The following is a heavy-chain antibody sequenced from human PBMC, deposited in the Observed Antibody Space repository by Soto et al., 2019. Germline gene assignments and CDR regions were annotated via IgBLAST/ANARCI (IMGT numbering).Heavy chain of an antibody. J-gene: IGHJ4*02. CDR2: IRSKAYGGTA. V-gene: IGHV3-49*04. Sequence: GGSLRLSCTASGFNFDTYAVSWVRQAPGKGLEWVGFIRSKAYGGTAEYAASVKGRFSISRDDSKSIAYLQMNSLKTEDTAVYYCTREGTAAVVVYFDHWGQGALVTVSS. D-gene: IGHD6-13*01. CDR3: TREGTAAVVVYFDH. CDR1: GFNFDTYA.